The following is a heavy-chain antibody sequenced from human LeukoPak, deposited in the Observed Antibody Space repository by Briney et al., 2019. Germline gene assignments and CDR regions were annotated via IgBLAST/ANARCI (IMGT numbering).Heavy chain of an antibody. V-gene: IGHV4-59*08. CDR3: ARHKSYGDYAPFDY. Sequence: SETLSLTCTVSGGSISSYYWSWIRQPPGKGLEWIGYIYYSGSTNYNPSLKSRVTISVDTSKSQFSLKLSSVTAADTAVYYCARHKSYGDYAPFDYWGQGTLVTVSS. CDR2: IYYSGST. D-gene: IGHD4-17*01. J-gene: IGHJ4*02. CDR1: GGSISSYY.